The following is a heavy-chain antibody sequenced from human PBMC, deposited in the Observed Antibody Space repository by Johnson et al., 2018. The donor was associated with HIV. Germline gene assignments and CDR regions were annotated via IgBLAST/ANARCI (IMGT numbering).Heavy chain of an antibody. CDR2: IKSKTDGGTT. CDR3: TAHYRNAFDI. Sequence: VQLVESGGGVVRPGGSLRLACAATGFTFDDYGMSWVRQGPGKGLEWVGRIKSKTDGGTTDYAAPVKGRFTLSRDDSKNTLFLQMNSLKTEDTALYYCTAHYRNAFDIWGQGTMVTVSS. V-gene: IGHV3-15*01. CDR1: GFTFDDYG. J-gene: IGHJ3*02. D-gene: IGHD1-26*01.